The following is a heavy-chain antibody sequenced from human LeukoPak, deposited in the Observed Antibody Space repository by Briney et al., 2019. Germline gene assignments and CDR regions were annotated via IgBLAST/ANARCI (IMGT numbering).Heavy chain of an antibody. D-gene: IGHD3-22*01. CDR3: AGLVGRYSSGLYYYYFDY. V-gene: IGHV4-4*02. J-gene: IGHJ4*02. Sequence: SETLSLTCTVSGDSINSLDFWSWVRQPPGKGLEWIGEMYLSGTTHSNPSVKSRVTISIDKSKNQFFLNLSSVTAADTAVYYCAGLVGRYSSGLYYYYFDYWGQGTLVTVSS. CDR2: MYLSGTT. CDR1: GDSINSLDF.